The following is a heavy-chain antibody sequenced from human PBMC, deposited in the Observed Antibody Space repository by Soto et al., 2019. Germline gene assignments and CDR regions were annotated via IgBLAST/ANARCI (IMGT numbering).Heavy chain of an antibody. J-gene: IGHJ5*02. CDR2: IYYSGST. Sequence: QVQLQESGPGLVKPSETLSLTCTVSGGSVSSGSYYWSWIRQPPGKGLEWIRYIYYSGSTNYNPSLKSRVTISVDTSKNQFSLKLSSVTAADTAVYYCARGPYYDILKPFDPWGQGTLVTVSS. CDR1: GGSVSSGSYY. V-gene: IGHV4-61*01. D-gene: IGHD3-9*01. CDR3: ARGPYYDILKPFDP.